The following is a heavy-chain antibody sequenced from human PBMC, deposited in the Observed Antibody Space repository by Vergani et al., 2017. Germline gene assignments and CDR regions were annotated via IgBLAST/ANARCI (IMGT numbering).Heavy chain of an antibody. CDR2: INHSGST. V-gene: IGHV4-34*01. CDR3: ASGYSYGYYYYYGMDV. J-gene: IGHJ6*02. Sequence: QVQLQQWGAGLLKPSETLSLTCAVYGGSFSGYYWSWIRQPPGKGLEWIGEINHSGSTNYNPSLKSRVTISVDTAKNQFSLKQSSVTAADTAVYYCASGYSYGYYYYYGMDVWGQGTTVTVSS. CDR1: GGSFSGYY. D-gene: IGHD5-18*01.